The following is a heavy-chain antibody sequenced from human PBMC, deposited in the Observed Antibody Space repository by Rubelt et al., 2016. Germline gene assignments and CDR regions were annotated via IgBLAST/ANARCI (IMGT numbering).Heavy chain of an antibody. CDR2: IYPGDSDT. D-gene: IGHD6-6*01. CDR1: GYSFTSYW. V-gene: IGHV5-51*01. Sequence: EVQLVQSGAEVKKPGESLKISCKGSGYSFTSYWIGWVRQMPGKGLEWMGIIYPGDSDTRYSPPVQGQVTISADKSMSTAYLQWSSLKASDTAMYYCASLSSSSHDAFDIWGQGTRVTVSS. J-gene: IGHJ3*02. CDR3: ASLSSSSHDAFDI.